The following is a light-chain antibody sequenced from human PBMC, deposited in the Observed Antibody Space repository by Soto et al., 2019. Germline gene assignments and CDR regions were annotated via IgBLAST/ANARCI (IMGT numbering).Light chain of an antibody. CDR3: GAANSGGSNFLLV. CDR2: VGTGGIVG. J-gene: IGLJ1*01. Sequence: QPVLTQPPSASASLGASVTLTCTLSSGYSNYKVDWYQQSPGKGPRFVMRVGTGGIVGSKGVGIPDRFSVLGSGLNRYLTIKKTKEGDERDYPGGAANSGGSNFLLVFGTGTRLT. CDR1: SGYSNYK. V-gene: IGLV9-49*01.